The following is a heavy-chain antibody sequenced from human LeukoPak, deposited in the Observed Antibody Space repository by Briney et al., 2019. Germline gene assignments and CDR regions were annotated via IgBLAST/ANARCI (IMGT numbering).Heavy chain of an antibody. V-gene: IGHV3-30*04. D-gene: IGHD2-2*01. Sequence: GGSLRLSCAASGFTLGSHAMHWVRQAPGKGLEWVAVISYDGSNKYYADYVKGRFTISRDNSKNTLYLQMNSLRAEDTAVYYCAKDRSYAFYWGQGTLVTVSS. CDR2: ISYDGSNK. CDR1: GFTLGSHA. CDR3: AKDRSYAFY. J-gene: IGHJ4*02.